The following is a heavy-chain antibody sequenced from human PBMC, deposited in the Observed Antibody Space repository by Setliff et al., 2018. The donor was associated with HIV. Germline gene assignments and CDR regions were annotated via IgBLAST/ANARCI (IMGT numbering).Heavy chain of an antibody. V-gene: IGHV4-4*08. CDR3: ARDFSGSTPNAEHYYNYLDV. CDR2: IYTSGST. D-gene: IGHD1-26*01. Sequence: SETLSLTCTVSGGSISSYYWSWIRQPPGKGLEWIWYIYTSGSTNYNPSLKSRVTISVDTSKNQFSLKLSSVTAADTAVYYCARDFSGSTPNAEHYYNYLDVCDEGTKVTVSS. CDR1: GGSISSYY. J-gene: IGHJ6*03.